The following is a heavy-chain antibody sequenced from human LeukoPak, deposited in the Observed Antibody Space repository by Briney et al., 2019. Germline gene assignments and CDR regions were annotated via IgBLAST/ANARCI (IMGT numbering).Heavy chain of an antibody. Sequence: SETLSLTCTVSGGSISSYYWSWIRQPPGKGPEWIGYIYYSGSTNYNPSLKSRVTISVDTSKNQFSLKLSSVTAADTAVYYCARFGQLAIFDYWGQGTLVTVSS. J-gene: IGHJ4*02. CDR1: GGSISSYY. D-gene: IGHD6-6*01. CDR2: IYYSGST. CDR3: ARFGQLAIFDY. V-gene: IGHV4-59*01.